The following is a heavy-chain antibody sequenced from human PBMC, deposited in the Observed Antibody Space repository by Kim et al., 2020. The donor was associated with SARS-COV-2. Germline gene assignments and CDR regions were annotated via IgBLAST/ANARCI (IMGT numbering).Heavy chain of an antibody. D-gene: IGHD5-12*01. CDR3: AREVNKVTTSDAFDI. CDR1: GGTISSDNYF. Sequence: SETLSLTCTVSGGTISSDNYFWSWIRQHPGKGLEWIGYIYYSGSAYYNPSLKSRVTISVDTSKNQFSLKLGSVTAADTAMYYCAREVNKVTTSDAFDIWGQGTMVTVSS. V-gene: IGHV4-31*03. CDR2: IYYSGSA. J-gene: IGHJ3*02.